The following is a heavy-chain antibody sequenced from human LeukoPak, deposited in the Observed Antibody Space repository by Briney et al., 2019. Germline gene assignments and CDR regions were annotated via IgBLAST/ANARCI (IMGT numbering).Heavy chain of an antibody. Sequence: PGGSLRLSCAASGFTFSSYAMHWVRQAPGKGLEWVAVISYDGSNKYCADSVKGRFTISRDNSKNTLYLQMNSLRAEDTAVYYCARDSGGSYAYWGQGTLVTVSS. D-gene: IGHD2-15*01. CDR1: GFTFSSYA. J-gene: IGHJ4*02. CDR3: ARDSGGSYAY. V-gene: IGHV3-30-3*01. CDR2: ISYDGSNK.